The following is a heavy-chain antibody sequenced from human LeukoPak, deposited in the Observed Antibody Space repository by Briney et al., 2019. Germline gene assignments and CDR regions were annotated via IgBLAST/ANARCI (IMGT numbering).Heavy chain of an antibody. CDR3: TTDQFIYYDSSGYYYKTEYFQH. CDR2: IKSKTDGGTT. J-gene: IGHJ1*01. V-gene: IGHV3-15*01. Sequence: PGGSLRLSCAASGFTFNNAWMNWVRQAPGKGLEWVGRIKSKTDGGTTDYAAPVKGRFTISRDDSKNTLYLQMNSLKTEDTAVYYCTTDQFIYYDSSGYYYKTEYFQHWGQGTLVTVSS. CDR1: GFTFNNAW. D-gene: IGHD3-22*01.